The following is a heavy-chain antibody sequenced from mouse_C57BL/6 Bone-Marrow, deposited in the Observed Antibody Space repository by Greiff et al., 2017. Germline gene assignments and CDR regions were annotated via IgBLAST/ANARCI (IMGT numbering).Heavy chain of an antibody. CDR1: GYTFTSYW. Sequence: QVQLQQSGAELVMPGASVKLSCKASGYTFTSYWMHWVKQRPGQGLEWIGEIDPSDSYTNYNQKFKGKSTLTVDKSSSTAYMQLSSLTSEDSAFYYCALYYYGSSYYAMDYWGQGTSVTVSS. D-gene: IGHD1-1*01. CDR3: ALYYYGSSYYAMDY. V-gene: IGHV1-69*01. J-gene: IGHJ4*01. CDR2: IDPSDSYT.